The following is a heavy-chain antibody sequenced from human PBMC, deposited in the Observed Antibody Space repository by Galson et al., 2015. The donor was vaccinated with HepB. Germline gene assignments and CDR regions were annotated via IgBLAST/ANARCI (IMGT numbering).Heavy chain of an antibody. V-gene: IGHV3-64D*06. J-gene: IGHJ4*02. CDR3: VKDVYWRIKYYFDY. D-gene: IGHD2-8*02. CDR1: GFTFSSYA. CDR2: ISSNGGST. Sequence: SLRLSCAASGFTFSSYAVHWVRQAPGKGLEYVSAISSNGGSTYYADSVKGRFTISRDNSKNTLYLQMSSLRAEDTAVYYCVKDVYWRIKYYFDYWGQGTLVTVSS.